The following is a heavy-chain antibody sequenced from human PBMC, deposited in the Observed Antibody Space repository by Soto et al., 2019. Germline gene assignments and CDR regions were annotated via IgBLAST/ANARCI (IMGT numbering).Heavy chain of an antibody. V-gene: IGHV1-3*01. J-gene: IGHJ4*02. D-gene: IGHD7-27*01. CDR1: GYTFSSYA. CDR3: ARNTGDGTFGC. Sequence: ASVKVSCKASGYTFSSYAMHWVRQAPGQRLEWMGWINAGYGNTKSSQKFQDRVTISRDTSASTAYMELTSLRSEDTAVYYCARNTGDGTFGCWRKGTLVTIAS. CDR2: INAGYGNT.